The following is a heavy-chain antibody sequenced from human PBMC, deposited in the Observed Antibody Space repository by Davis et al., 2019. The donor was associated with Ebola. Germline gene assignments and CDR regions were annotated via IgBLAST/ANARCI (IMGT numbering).Heavy chain of an antibody. Sequence: GESLKISCAASGFTFSDYYMTWIRQAPGKGLEWVSYISSSGSSIYYADSVKGRFTISRDNAKKSLYLQMNSLRAEDTAVYYCARGYSSGWRPFDYWGQGTLVTVSS. CDR1: GFTFSDYY. CDR2: ISSSGSSI. D-gene: IGHD6-19*01. CDR3: ARGYSSGWRPFDY. V-gene: IGHV3-11*04. J-gene: IGHJ4*02.